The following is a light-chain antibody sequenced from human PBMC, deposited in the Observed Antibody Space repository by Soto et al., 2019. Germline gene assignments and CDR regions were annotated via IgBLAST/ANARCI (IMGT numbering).Light chain of an antibody. CDR1: SSNIGAGYD. J-gene: IGLJ1*01. CDR3: QSFDSSLTGYV. Sequence: QSVLTQPHSLSGAPGQRVTISCTGSSSNIGAGYDVHWYRQLPGTAPQLLIYGNTNRPSGVPDRFSGSKSGPAASLAITGLQVDDEAEYYCQSFDSSLTGYVFGSGTKLTVL. V-gene: IGLV1-40*01. CDR2: GNT.